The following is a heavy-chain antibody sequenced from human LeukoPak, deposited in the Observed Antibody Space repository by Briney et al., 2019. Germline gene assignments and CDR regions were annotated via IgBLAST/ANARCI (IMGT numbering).Heavy chain of an antibody. CDR3: ARFSITMVRGVP. Sequence: SETLSLTCAVYGGSFSGYYWSWIRQPPGKGLEWIGEINHSGSTNYNPSLKSRVTISVDTSKNQFSLKLSSVTAADTAVYYCARFSITMVRGVPWGQGTLVTVSS. CDR2: INHSGST. CDR1: GGSFSGYY. V-gene: IGHV4-34*01. J-gene: IGHJ5*02. D-gene: IGHD3-10*01.